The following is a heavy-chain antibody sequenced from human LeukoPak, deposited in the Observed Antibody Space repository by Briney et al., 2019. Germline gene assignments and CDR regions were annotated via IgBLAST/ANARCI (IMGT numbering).Heavy chain of an antibody. J-gene: IGHJ4*02. Sequence: PGGSLRLSCAASGFTFSSYWMSWVRQAPGKGLEWVANIKQDGSEKYYADSVKGRFTISRDNAKKSLYLQMNSLRAEDTAVYYCARDRVGVSAYDSLFDYWGQGTLVTVSS. CDR2: IKQDGSEK. D-gene: IGHD5-12*01. CDR3: ARDRVGVSAYDSLFDY. V-gene: IGHV3-7*01. CDR1: GFTFSSYW.